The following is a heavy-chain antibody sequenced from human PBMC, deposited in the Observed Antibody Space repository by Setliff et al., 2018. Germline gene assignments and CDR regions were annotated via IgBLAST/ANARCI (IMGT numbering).Heavy chain of an antibody. CDR1: GGSISSSRYY. CDR3: ARVSGMGSHPYYYYYYGMDV. D-gene: IGHD6-25*01. CDR2: IYYSGST. J-gene: IGHJ6*02. Sequence: SETLSLTCTVSGGSISSSRYYWGWIRQPPGKGLEWIGSIYYSGSTYYNPSLKSRVTITVDTSKNQSSLKLSSVTAADTAVYYCARVSGMGSHPYYYYYYGMDVWGQGTTVTVSS. V-gene: IGHV4-39*07.